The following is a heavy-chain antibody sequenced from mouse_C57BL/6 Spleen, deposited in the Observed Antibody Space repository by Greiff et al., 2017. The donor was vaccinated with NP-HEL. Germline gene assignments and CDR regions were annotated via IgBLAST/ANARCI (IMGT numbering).Heavy chain of an antibody. CDR2: IYPGDGDT. D-gene: IGHD2-4*01. J-gene: IGHJ3*01. CDR1: GYAFSSSW. Sequence: QVQLQQSGPELVKPGASVKISCKASGYAFSSSWMNWVKQRPGQGLEWIGRIYPGDGDTNYNGKFKGKATLTADKSSSTAYMQLSSLTSEDSAVYFCASERCKDYDDGRAWFAYWGQGTLVTVSA. CDR3: ASERCKDYDDGRAWFAY. V-gene: IGHV1-82*01.